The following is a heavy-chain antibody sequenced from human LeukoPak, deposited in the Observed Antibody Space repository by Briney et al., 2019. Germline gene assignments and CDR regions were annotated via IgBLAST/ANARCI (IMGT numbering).Heavy chain of an antibody. Sequence: GGSLRLSCAASGFTFDDYAMHWVRQAPGKGLEWVSGISWNSGSIGYADSVKGRFTISRDNAKNSLYLQMSSLRAEDTAVYYCARGPGYCSSTSCYPLDYWGQGTLVTVSS. CDR3: ARGPGYCSSTSCYPLDY. V-gene: IGHV3-9*01. CDR1: GFTFDDYA. CDR2: ISWNSGSI. J-gene: IGHJ4*02. D-gene: IGHD2-2*01.